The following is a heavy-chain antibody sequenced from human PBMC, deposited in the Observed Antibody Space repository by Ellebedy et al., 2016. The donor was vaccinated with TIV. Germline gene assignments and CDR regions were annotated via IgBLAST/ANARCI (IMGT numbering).Heavy chain of an antibody. CDR3: ATQHDPKYNNYMDV. CDR1: GDSISPYY. D-gene: IGHD1-1*01. J-gene: IGHJ6*03. CDR2: IHYSGSA. Sequence: MPSETLSLTCTVSGDSISPYYWNWIRQPPGKGLEWIGYIHYSGSANYNPSLKSRVTISVDTSKNQFSLNLSSVTAADTAMDYCATQHDPKYNNYMDVWGKGTTVTVSS. V-gene: IGHV4-59*01.